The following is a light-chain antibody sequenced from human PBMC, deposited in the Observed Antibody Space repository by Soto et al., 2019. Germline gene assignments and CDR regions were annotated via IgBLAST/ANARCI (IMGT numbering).Light chain of an antibody. Sequence: DIQMTQSPSTLSASVGDRVTITCRASQSIGSRLAWYRQKPGKAPNLLIYGASTLEGAVPSRFSGSGSATQFTLTFSRLQPDDFASYYCQQYSNWSPHTFGQGTKLEIK. V-gene: IGKV1-5*03. CDR1: QSIGSR. J-gene: IGKJ2*01. CDR3: QQYSNWSPHT. CDR2: GAS.